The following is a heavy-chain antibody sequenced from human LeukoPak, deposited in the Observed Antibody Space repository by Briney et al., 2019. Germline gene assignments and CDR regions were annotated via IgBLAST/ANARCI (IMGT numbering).Heavy chain of an antibody. Sequence: SQTLSLTCTVSGGSTSSGGYYWSWIRQHPGKALEWIGYIYYSGSTYYNPSLKSRVTISVDTSKNQFSLKLSSVTAADTAVYYCARDRGNRYGMDVWGQGTTATVSS. CDR1: GGSTSSGGYY. CDR3: ARDRGNRYGMDV. V-gene: IGHV4-31*03. D-gene: IGHD1-14*01. CDR2: IYYSGST. J-gene: IGHJ6*02.